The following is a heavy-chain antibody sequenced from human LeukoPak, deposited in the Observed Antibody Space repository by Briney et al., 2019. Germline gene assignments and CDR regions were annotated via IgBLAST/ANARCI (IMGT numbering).Heavy chain of an antibody. CDR1: GFTFSTFG. J-gene: IGHJ4*02. CDR3: ARASPSGYDY. CDR2: IGSGSSPI. V-gene: IGHV3-48*02. D-gene: IGHD3-22*01. Sequence: GESLRLSCVASGFTFSTFGMNWVRQAPGKGLEWVSYIGSGSSPIYYADSVKGRFIMSRDNAKNSLYLQMNSLRDEDAAVYYCARASPSGYDYWGQGTLVTVSS.